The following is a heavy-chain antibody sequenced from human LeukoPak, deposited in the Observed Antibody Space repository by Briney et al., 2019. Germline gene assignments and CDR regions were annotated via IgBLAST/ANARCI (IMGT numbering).Heavy chain of an antibody. D-gene: IGHD3-10*01. CDR2: INPNSGGT. CDR3: ARARFGELLPFDY. J-gene: IGHJ4*02. Sequence: ASVKVSCKASGYTFTGYYMHWVRQAPGQGLEWMGWINPNSGGTNYAQKFQGWVTMTRDTSISTAYMGLSRLRSDDTAVYYCARARFGELLPFDYWGQGTLVTVSS. V-gene: IGHV1-2*04. CDR1: GYTFTGYY.